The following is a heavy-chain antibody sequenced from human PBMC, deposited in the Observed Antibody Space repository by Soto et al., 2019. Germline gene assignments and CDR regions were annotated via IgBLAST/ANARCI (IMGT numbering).Heavy chain of an antibody. J-gene: IGHJ3*02. CDR1: GGNISSYC. V-gene: IGHV4-59*08. CDR2: IYYSGST. Sequence: SETLSLTCTVAGGNISSYCWSWIRQPPGKGLEWIGYIYYSGSTNYNPSLKSRVTISVDTSKNQFSLKLSSVTAADTAVYYCATQGGDDDAFDIWGQGTMVTVSS. CDR3: ATQGGDDDAFDI. D-gene: IGHD2-21*02.